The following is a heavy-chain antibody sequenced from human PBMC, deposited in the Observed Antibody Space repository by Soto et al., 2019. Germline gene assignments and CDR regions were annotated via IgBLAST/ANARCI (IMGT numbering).Heavy chain of an antibody. V-gene: IGHV3-74*01. CDR1: VFTFISYW. D-gene: IGHD1-7*01. CDR3: AGYNWNSQNY. Sequence: GWSLRLSCASSVFTFISYWMHWVRQAPGKGLVWVSRIKPDGSWTIHADSVKGRFTISRDNAKSMVYLQMNSLRVEDTAVYYCAGYNWNSQNYWGHGTLVTVSS. CDR2: IKPDGSWT. J-gene: IGHJ4*01.